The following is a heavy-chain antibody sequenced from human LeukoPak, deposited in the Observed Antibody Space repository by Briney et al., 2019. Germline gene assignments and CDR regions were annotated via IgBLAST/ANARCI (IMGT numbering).Heavy chain of an antibody. V-gene: IGHV4-4*07. CDR1: GGSISSYY. CDR3: ARGTMVRASDYYYMDV. D-gene: IGHD3-10*01. J-gene: IGHJ6*03. CDR2: IYTSGST. Sequence: PSETLSLTCTVSGGSISSYYWSWIRQPAGKGLEWIGRIYTSGSTNYNPSLESRVTMSVDTSKNQFSLKLSSVTAADTAVYYCARGTMVRASDYYYMDVWGKGTTVTVSS.